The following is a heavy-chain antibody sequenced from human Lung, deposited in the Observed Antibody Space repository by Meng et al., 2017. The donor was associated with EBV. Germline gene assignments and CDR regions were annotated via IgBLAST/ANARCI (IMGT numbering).Heavy chain of an antibody. CDR2: INAYNGDT. J-gene: IGHJ4*02. CDR1: GYTFTNYG. D-gene: IGHD1-26*01. V-gene: IGHV1-18*01. CDR3: ARVEVGITSGDY. Sequence: QAQVVCVGGEVKKSGASVKGSCKASGYTFTNYGITWVRQAPGQGLEWMGWINAYNGDTNYAQTLQGRVTMTTDTSTSTAYMELRSLRSDDTAVYYCARVEVGITSGDYWGQGTLVTVSS.